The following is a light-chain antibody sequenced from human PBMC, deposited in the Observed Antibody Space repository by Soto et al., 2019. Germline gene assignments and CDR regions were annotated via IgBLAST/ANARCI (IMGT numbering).Light chain of an antibody. Sequence: DIQMTQSASTLSASLGDRVTITWGASQSIGDSLAWYQQKPGKAPYLLISDVSSLERGVPSRFSGSGSGTEFNLTISSMQTDDFATFYCQQYNGYSRTFGQGTKVDI. CDR3: QQYNGYSRT. J-gene: IGKJ1*01. V-gene: IGKV1-5*01. CDR1: QSIGDS. CDR2: DVS.